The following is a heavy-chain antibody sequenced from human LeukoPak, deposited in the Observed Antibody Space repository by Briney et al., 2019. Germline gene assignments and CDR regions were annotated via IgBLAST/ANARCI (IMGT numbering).Heavy chain of an antibody. J-gene: IGHJ6*03. D-gene: IGHD5-18*01. Sequence: SETLSLTCAVYGGSFSGSYWSWIRQPPGKGLEWIGEINHSGSTNYNPSLKSRVTMSVDTSKNQFSLKLSSVTAADTAVYYCARGFEDTAMADYYYMDVWGKGTTVTVSS. CDR3: ARGFEDTAMADYYYMDV. V-gene: IGHV4-34*01. CDR1: GGSFSGSY. CDR2: INHSGST.